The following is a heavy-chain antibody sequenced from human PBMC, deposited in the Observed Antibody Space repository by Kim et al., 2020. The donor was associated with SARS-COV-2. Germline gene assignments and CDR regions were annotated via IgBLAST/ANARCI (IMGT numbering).Heavy chain of an antibody. Sequence: YSPKFQGRVTNTRDTSASTAYMEMSSLRSEDTAVYYCASGRINNYYYFDYWGQGTLVTVSS. J-gene: IGHJ4*02. CDR3: ASGRINNYYYFDY. D-gene: IGHD1-1*01. V-gene: IGHV1-3*01.